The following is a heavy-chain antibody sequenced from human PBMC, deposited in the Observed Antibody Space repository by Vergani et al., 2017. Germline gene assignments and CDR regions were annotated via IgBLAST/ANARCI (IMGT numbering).Heavy chain of an antibody. CDR2: IIPIFGTA. CDR3: ARHAVVAPGYYYYCFVAV. D-gene: IGHD2-15*01. J-gene: IGHJ6*03. V-gene: IGHV1-69*01. Sequence: QVQLVQSGAEVKKPGYSVKVSCKASGGTFSSYAISWVRQAPGQGLEWMGGIIPIFGTANYAQKFQGRVTITADESTSTAYMELSSLRSEDTAVYYCARHAVVAPGYYYYCFVAVWDEGPTVIVSS. CDR1: GGTFSSYA.